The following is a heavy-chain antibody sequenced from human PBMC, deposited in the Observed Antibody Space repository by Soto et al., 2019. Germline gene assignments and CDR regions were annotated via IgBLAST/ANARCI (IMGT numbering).Heavy chain of an antibody. V-gene: IGHV5-51*01. CDR2: IYPDDSDS. Sequence: PGESLQISCKGSGYKFTTYWIGCVRQMPGEGLEWMAIIYPDDSDSRYSPSFQGQVTISADKSISTAYLQWSSLKASDTAIYYCVATYGDYLEYWGEGTPITVSS. CDR3: VATYGDYLEY. D-gene: IGHD4-17*01. CDR1: GYKFTTYW. J-gene: IGHJ4*02.